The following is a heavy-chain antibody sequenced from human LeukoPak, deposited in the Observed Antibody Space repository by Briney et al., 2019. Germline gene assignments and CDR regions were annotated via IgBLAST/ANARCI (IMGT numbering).Heavy chain of an antibody. V-gene: IGHV4-59*01. CDR2: IYYSGST. J-gene: IGHJ4*02. D-gene: IGHD3-22*01. CDR1: GGSIGSYY. Sequence: SETLSLTCTVFGGSIGSYYWSWIRQPPGKGLEWIGYIYYSGSTNYNPSLKSRVTISVDTSKNQFSLKLSSVTAADTAVYYCARATYDSSGVGYWGQGILVTVSS. CDR3: ARATYDSSGVGY.